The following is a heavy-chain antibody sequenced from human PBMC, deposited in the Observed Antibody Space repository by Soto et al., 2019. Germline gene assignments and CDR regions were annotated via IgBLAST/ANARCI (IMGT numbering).Heavy chain of an antibody. CDR1: GGSISTSTYY. Sequence: QLQLQESGPGLVKPSETLSLTCTVSGGSISTSTYYWGWVRQPPGKGLEWIGTISYSGSTYYNPSLKSRVTISVAASKNQFSLKLTSVTAADTAVYFCARLYSAGSPYYPPGYWGQGTLVTVSS. D-gene: IGHD3-22*01. CDR2: ISYSGST. V-gene: IGHV4-39*01. CDR3: ARLYSAGSPYYPPGY. J-gene: IGHJ4*02.